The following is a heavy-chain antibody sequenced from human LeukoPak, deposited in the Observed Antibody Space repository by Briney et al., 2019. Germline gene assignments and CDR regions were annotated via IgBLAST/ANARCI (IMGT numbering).Heavy chain of an antibody. CDR3: AKDLERTLDY. D-gene: IGHD1-1*01. V-gene: IGHV3-30*18. Sequence: PGRALRLSCAASGFTFSSYGMHWVRQAPGKGLEWVAVISYDGSNKYYADSVKGRFTIFRDNAKSTLYVQMHRLRAEDTAVYYCAKDLERTLDYWGQGTLVTVSS. CDR2: ISYDGSNK. CDR1: GFTFSSYG. J-gene: IGHJ4*02.